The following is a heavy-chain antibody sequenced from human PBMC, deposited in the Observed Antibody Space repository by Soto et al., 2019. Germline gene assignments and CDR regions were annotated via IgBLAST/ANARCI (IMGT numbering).Heavy chain of an antibody. Sequence: QVQLQESGPGLVKPSETLSLTCTVSGGSISTYYWSWIRQPPGKGLEWIGYINHSGTTSYNPSVKSRVTISVDTSNQFSLRLRSVTAADTAVYYCARDPSSTNWFDPWGQGTLVTVSS. V-gene: IGHV4-59*01. CDR3: ARDPSSTNWFDP. CDR1: GGSISTYY. J-gene: IGHJ5*02. CDR2: INHSGTT.